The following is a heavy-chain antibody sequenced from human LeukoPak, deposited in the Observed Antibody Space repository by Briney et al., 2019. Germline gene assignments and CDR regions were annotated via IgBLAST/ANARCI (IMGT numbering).Heavy chain of an antibody. Sequence: SETLSLTCAVYGGSFSGYYWSWIRQPPGKGLEWIGEINHSGSTNYNPSLKSRVTISVDTSKNQFSLKLSSVTAADTAVYYCARTGDIVVVPAANANWFDPWGQGTLVTVSS. D-gene: IGHD2-2*01. J-gene: IGHJ5*02. CDR2: INHSGST. V-gene: IGHV4-34*01. CDR1: GGSFSGYY. CDR3: ARTGDIVVVPAANANWFDP.